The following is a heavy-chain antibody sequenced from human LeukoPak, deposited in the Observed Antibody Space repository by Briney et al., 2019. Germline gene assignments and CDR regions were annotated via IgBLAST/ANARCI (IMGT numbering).Heavy chain of an antibody. V-gene: IGHV4-39*07. J-gene: IGHJ3*02. CDR2: ISHSGGT. Sequence: SETLCLTCTVSGGSISSGSYYWSWIRQPPGKGLEWIGEISHSGGTNNNPSLKSRVTISVDTSKNEFSLKLSSLTAADTAVYYCGREYSRSERAFDIWGQGTMVTVSS. CDR1: GGSISSGSYY. CDR3: GREYSRSERAFDI. D-gene: IGHD1-26*01.